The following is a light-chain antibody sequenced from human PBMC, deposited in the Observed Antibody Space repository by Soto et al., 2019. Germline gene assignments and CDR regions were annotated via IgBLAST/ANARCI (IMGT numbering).Light chain of an antibody. Sequence: DIQMTQSPSSLSASVGDRVTLTCRASETISTFLNWYQHKPGRAPKLLIYAASRLQSGVPSRFSGSGSGTDFTLTINGLQPEDFASYYCQQSYSLSPITFGQGTRLENK. CDR2: AAS. J-gene: IGKJ5*01. V-gene: IGKV1-39*01. CDR1: ETISTF. CDR3: QQSYSLSPIT.